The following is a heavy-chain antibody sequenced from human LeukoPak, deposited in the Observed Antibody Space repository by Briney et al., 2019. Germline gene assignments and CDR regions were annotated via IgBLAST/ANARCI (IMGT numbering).Heavy chain of an antibody. Sequence: ASVKVSCKASGYTFTSYYMHWVRQAPGQGLEWMGIINPSGGSTSYAQKFQGRVTMTRDTSTSTVYMELSSLRSEDTAVYYCARDLNSSPALSHIDYWGQGTLVTVSS. CDR1: GYTFTSYY. V-gene: IGHV1-46*01. D-gene: IGHD6-19*01. CDR2: INPSGGST. J-gene: IGHJ4*02. CDR3: ARDLNSSPALSHIDY.